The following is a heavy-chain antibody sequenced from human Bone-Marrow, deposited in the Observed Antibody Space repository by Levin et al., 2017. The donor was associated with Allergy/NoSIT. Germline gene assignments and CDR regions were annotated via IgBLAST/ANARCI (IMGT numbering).Heavy chain of an antibody. V-gene: IGHV4-34*01. D-gene: IGHD2-2*01. Sequence: SETLSLTCAVYGGSFRSYYWSWIRQPPGKGLEWIGDINHGGSTNYNPSLKSRVTISVDTSKSQFSLKLSSVSAADTAEYYCARGGRVAPPLFQRGYHYYYYMDVWGTGTTVTVSS. CDR3: ARGGRVAPPLFQRGYHYYYYMDV. J-gene: IGHJ6*03. CDR2: INHGGST. CDR1: GGSFRSYY.